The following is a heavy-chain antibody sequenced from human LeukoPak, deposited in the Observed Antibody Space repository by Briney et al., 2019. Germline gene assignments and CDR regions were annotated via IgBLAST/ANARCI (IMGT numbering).Heavy chain of an antibody. CDR3: ARGYYYELLDAFDI. V-gene: IGHV3-21*01. CDR1: GFTFSSYS. D-gene: IGHD3-22*01. J-gene: IGHJ3*02. Sequence: PGGSLRPSCAASGFTFSSYSMNWVRQAPGKGLEWASSISSSSSYIYYADSVKGRFTISRDNAQNSLYLQMNSLRAEDTAVYYCARGYYYELLDAFDIWGQGTMVTVSS. CDR2: ISSSSSYI.